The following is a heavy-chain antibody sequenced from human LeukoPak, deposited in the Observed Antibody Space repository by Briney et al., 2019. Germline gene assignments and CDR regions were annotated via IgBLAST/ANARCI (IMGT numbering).Heavy chain of an antibody. D-gene: IGHD3-22*01. J-gene: IGHJ4*02. CDR3: ATTTQTMIVVVIPEYYFDY. CDR2: IYYSGST. CDR1: GGSTSSYY. V-gene: IGHV4-59*04. Sequence: SETLSLTCTVSGGSTSSYYWSWIRQPPGKGLEWIGYIYYSGSTYYNPSLKSRVTISVDTSKNQFSLKLSSVTAADTAVYYCATTTQTMIVVVIPEYYFDYWGQGTLVTVSS.